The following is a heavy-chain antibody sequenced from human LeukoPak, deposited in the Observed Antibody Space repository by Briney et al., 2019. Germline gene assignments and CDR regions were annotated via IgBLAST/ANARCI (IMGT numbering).Heavy chain of an antibody. V-gene: IGHV1-69*01. CDR1: GYSFTSYW. D-gene: IGHD2-15*01. CDR2: IIPIFGTA. CDR3: ARDSLGYCSGGSCYSGFDP. J-gene: IGHJ5*02. Sequence: KISCKGSGYSFTSYWIGWVRQAPGQGLEWMGGIIPIFGTANYAQKFQGRVTITADESTSTAYMELSSLRSEDTAVYYCARDSLGYCSGGSCYSGFDPWGQGTLVTVSS.